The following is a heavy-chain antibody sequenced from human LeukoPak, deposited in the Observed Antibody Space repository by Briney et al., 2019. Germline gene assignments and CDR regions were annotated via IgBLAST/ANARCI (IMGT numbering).Heavy chain of an antibody. D-gene: IGHD4-23*01. CDR1: GFTFSSYW. CDR2: IKQDGSEK. Sequence: GGSLRLSCAASGFTFSSYWMSWVRQAPGKGLEWVANIKQDGSEKYYVDPVKGRFTISRDNAKNSLYLQMNSLSAEDTAVYYCARTVVTGYYYYYYMDVWGKGTTVTVSS. CDR3: ARTVVTGYYYYYYMDV. J-gene: IGHJ6*03. V-gene: IGHV3-7*01.